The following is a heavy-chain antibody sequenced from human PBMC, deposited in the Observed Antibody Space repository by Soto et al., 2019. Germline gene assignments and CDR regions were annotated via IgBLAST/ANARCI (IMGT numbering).Heavy chain of an antibody. V-gene: IGHV1-46*01. CDR3: ARGGYYDNNWVKLRHYGLDV. J-gene: IGHJ6*02. CDR2: INPTGDGT. Sequence: GASVKVSCKASGYSFTSYYMHWVRQAPGQGLEWVGLINPTGDGTSYAQKFQGRVTMTRDTSATTVYMQLSGLRSEDTAVYYCARGGYYDNNWVKLRHYGLDVWGQGTSVTSP. D-gene: IGHD3-16*01. CDR1: GYSFTSYY.